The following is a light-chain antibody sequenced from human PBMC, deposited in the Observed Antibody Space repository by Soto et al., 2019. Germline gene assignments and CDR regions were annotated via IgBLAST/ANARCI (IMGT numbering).Light chain of an antibody. V-gene: IGLV2-14*01. J-gene: IGLJ2*01. CDR1: SSDIGGYDY. CDR3: PSYASGSSHVV. Sequence: QSALTQPASVSGSPGQSITLSCTGTSSDIGGYDYVSWYQRHPGKAPKLIIYDVNNRPSGVSNRVSGSKSGNTASLTISGLQAEDDADYYCPSYASGSSHVVFVGGTKLTVL. CDR2: DVN.